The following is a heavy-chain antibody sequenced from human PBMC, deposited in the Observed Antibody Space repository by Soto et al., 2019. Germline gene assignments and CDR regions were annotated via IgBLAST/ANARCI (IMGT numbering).Heavy chain of an antibody. CDR2: IYYSGST. CDR3: ARIHYDILTGYYLRYGMDV. V-gene: IGHV4-59*01. J-gene: IGHJ6*02. CDR1: GGSISSYY. D-gene: IGHD3-9*01. Sequence: SETLSLTCTVSGGSISSYYWSWIRQPPGKGLEWIGYIYYSGSTNYNPSLKSRVTISVDTSKNQFSLKLSSVTAADTAVYYCARIHYDILTGYYLRYGMDVWGQGTTVTSP.